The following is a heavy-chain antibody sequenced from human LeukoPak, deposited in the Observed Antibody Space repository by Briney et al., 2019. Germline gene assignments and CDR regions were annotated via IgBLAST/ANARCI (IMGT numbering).Heavy chain of an antibody. CDR3: ANLLRWEPY. J-gene: IGHJ4*02. CDR1: GFTFSSYG. D-gene: IGHD4-23*01. V-gene: IGHV3-30*02. Sequence: GGSLRLSCAASGFTFSSYGMHWVRQAPGKGLEWVAFIWYDGSNKYYADSVKGRFTISRDNYKNILYLQMNSLRAEDTAVYYCANLLRWEPYWGQGTLVTVSS. CDR2: IWYDGSNK.